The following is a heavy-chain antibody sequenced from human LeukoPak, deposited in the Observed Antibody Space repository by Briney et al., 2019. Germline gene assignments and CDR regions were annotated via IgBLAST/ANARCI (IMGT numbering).Heavy chain of an antibody. CDR3: ARAPQFWSGYYRAYYCYYYMDV. J-gene: IGHJ6*03. CDR2: ISSSGSTI. D-gene: IGHD3-3*01. CDR1: GFTFSDYY. Sequence: GGSLRLSCAASGFTFSDYYMSWIRQAPGKGLEWVSYISSSGSTIYYADSVKGRFTISRDNAKNSLYLQMNSLRAEDTAVYYCARAPQFWSGYYRAYYCYYYMDVWGKGTTVTVSS. V-gene: IGHV3-11*04.